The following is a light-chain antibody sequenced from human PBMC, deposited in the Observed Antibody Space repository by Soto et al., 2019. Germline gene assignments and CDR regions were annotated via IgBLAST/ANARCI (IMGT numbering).Light chain of an antibody. CDR2: GAS. CDR1: QSVYSN. J-gene: IGKJ1*01. CDR3: QQYNNWPPWT. V-gene: IGKV3-15*01. Sequence: DIVMTQSVATLSVSPGEGANLSCRPSQSVYSNLDWYQQKPGQAPGLVIQGASTRATGIPARFSGRGSGTDFSLTISSVQYEDCAVYYCQQYNNWPPWTFRQGTKVDIK.